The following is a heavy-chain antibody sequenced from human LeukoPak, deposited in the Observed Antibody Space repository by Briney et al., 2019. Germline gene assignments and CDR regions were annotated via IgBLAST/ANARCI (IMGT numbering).Heavy chain of an antibody. CDR1: GGTFSSYA. CDR2: IIPIFGTA. Sequence: SVKVSCKASGGTFSSYAISWVRQAPGQGLEWMGGIIPIFGTANYAQKFQGRVTITADESTSTAYMELSSLRSEDTAVYYCARGIVVGGYSSYFDYWGQGTLVTVSS. J-gene: IGHJ4*02. V-gene: IGHV1-69*13. D-gene: IGHD6-13*01. CDR3: ARGIVVGGYSSYFDY.